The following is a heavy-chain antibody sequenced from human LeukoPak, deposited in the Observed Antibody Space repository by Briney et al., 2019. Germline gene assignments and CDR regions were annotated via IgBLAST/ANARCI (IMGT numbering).Heavy chain of an antibody. CDR2: IYYSGST. CDR3: ARHGYSSGSLAWFDT. J-gene: IGHJ5*02. Sequence: PSETLSLTCTVAGGSISSYYWSWIRQPPGKGLEWMWYIYYSGSTNYNPSLKSRVTISVDTSKTQFSLKLSSVTAADTAVYYCARHGYSSGSLAWFDTWGQGTQVTVSS. V-gene: IGHV4-59*01. CDR1: GGSISSYY. D-gene: IGHD6-19*01.